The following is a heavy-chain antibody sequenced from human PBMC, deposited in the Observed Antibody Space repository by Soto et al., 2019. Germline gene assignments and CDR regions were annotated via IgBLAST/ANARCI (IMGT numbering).Heavy chain of an antibody. CDR3: ANDYGDYKSYYGMDV. CDR1: GASVTSSTYY. Sequence: QLQLQESGPGLVKPSETLSLTCTVSGASVTSSTYYWGWIRQPPGKGLEWIGSIYYSGSTYYNPSLRSRAPISVDTSKNQVSLKLTSVTAADTAVYYCANDYGDYKSYYGMDVWGQGTTVTVSS. D-gene: IGHD4-17*01. V-gene: IGHV4-39*01. J-gene: IGHJ6*02. CDR2: IYYSGST.